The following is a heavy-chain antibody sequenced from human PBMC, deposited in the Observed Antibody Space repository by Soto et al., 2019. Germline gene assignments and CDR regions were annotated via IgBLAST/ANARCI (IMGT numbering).Heavy chain of an antibody. J-gene: IGHJ6*02. D-gene: IGHD6-13*01. CDR1: GYTLTELS. V-gene: IGHV1-24*01. CDR3: ATAATHENSSSWYWYYYYGMDV. Sequence: GASVKVSCKVSGYTLTELSMHWVRQAPGKGLEWMGGFDPEDGETIYAQKFQGRVTMTEDTPTDTAYMELSSLRSEDTAVYYCATAATHENSSSWYWYYYYGMDVWGQGTTVTVSS. CDR2: FDPEDGET.